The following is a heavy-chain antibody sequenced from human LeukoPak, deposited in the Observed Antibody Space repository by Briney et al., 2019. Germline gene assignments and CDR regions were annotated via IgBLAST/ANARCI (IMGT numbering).Heavy chain of an antibody. Sequence: SETLPLTCAVYGGSFSGYYWSWIRQPPGKGLEWIGEINHSGSANYNPSLKSRVTISVDTSKNQFSLKLSSVTAADTAVYYCARRLLMEYATRTNAFDIWGQGTMVTVSS. CDR2: INHSGSA. CDR1: GGSFSGYY. CDR3: ARRLLMEYATRTNAFDI. D-gene: IGHD2-8*01. J-gene: IGHJ3*02. V-gene: IGHV4-34*01.